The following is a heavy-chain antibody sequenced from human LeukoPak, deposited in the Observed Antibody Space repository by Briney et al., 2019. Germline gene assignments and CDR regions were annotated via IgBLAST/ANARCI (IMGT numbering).Heavy chain of an antibody. Sequence: GGSLRLSCAASGFTFSSYAMSWVRQAPGKGLEWVSAISGSGGSTYYADSVKGRFTISRDNSKNTLYLQMNSLRAEDTAVYYCAKASGSESIVATAPLDYWGQGTLVTVSS. D-gene: IGHD5-12*01. CDR2: ISGSGGST. J-gene: IGHJ4*02. V-gene: IGHV3-23*01. CDR1: GFTFSSYA. CDR3: AKASGSESIVATAPLDY.